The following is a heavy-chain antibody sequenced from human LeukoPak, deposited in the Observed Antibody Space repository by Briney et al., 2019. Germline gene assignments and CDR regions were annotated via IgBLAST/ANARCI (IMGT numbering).Heavy chain of an antibody. CDR2: IYTSGST. CDR1: GGSISSGSYY. CDR3: ARRTMYRSLGDY. D-gene: IGHD1-14*01. J-gene: IGHJ4*02. Sequence: SETLSLTCTVSGGSISSGSYYWSWLRQPAGKGLEWIGRIYTSGSTNYNPSLKSRVTISVDTSKNQFSLKLSSVTAADTAVYYCARRTMYRSLGDYWGQGTLVTVSS. V-gene: IGHV4-61*02.